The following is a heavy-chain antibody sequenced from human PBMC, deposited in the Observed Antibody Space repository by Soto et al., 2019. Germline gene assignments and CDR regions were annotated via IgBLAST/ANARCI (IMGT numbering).Heavy chain of an antibody. CDR2: IIPIFGTA. D-gene: IGHD3-3*01. Sequence: ASVKVSCKASGGTFSSYAISWVRQAPGQGLEWMGGIIPIFGTANYAQKFQGRVTITADESTSTAYMELSSLRSEDTAVYYCARDRGGHYDFWSGYFEFDYWGQGTLVTVSS. CDR3: ARDRGGHYDFWSGYFEFDY. V-gene: IGHV1-69*13. CDR1: GGTFSSYA. J-gene: IGHJ4*02.